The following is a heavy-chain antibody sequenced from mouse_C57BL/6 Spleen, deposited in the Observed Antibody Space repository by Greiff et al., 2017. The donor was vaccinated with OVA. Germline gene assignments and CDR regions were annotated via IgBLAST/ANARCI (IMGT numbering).Heavy chain of an antibody. J-gene: IGHJ3*01. V-gene: IGHV1-5*01. CDR3: TRSGGYDDWFAY. CDR2: IYPGNSDT. CDR1: GYTFTSYW. Sequence: DVQLQESGTVLARPGASVKMSCKTSGYTFTSYWMHWVKQRPGQGLEWIGAIYPGNSDTSYNQKFKGKAKLTAVTAASTAYMELSSLTKEDSAVYYCTRSGGYDDWFAYWGQGTLVTVSA. D-gene: IGHD2-2*01.